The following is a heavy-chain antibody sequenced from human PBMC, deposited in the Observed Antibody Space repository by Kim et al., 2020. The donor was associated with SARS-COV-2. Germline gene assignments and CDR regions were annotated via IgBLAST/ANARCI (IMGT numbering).Heavy chain of an antibody. Sequence: GGSLRLSCAASGFTFSNYRMFWVRQAPGKGLVWVSHVKNDGSNTDYVDSVKGRFTISRDNAKNMVYLQMNSLRAEDTAVYYCARGGFDYWCQGTQVTVSS. V-gene: IGHV3-74*01. J-gene: IGHJ4*02. D-gene: IGHD3-10*01. CDR2: VKNDGSNT. CDR3: ARGGFDY. CDR1: GFTFSNYR.